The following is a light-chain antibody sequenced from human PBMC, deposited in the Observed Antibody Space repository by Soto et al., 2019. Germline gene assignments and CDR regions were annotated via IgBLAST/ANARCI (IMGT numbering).Light chain of an antibody. Sequence: EIVLTQSPATLSLSPGERATLSCRASQSVSSYLAWYQQTPGQAPRLLIYDASNRATGIPARFSGSGSGTDFTLTINSLEPEDFAVYYCQQRSNLLTFGGGNKVEIK. CDR2: DAS. CDR1: QSVSSY. CDR3: QQRSNLLT. J-gene: IGKJ4*01. V-gene: IGKV3-11*01.